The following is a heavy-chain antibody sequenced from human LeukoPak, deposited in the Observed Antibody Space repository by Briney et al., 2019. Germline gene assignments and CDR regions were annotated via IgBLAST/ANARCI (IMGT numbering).Heavy chain of an antibody. CDR2: IIPIFGTA. CDR3: ARGLDGYNYVAGIY. CDR1: GGTFSSYA. D-gene: IGHD5-24*01. V-gene: IGHV1-69*05. J-gene: IGHJ4*02. Sequence: SVKVSCKASGGTFSSYAISWVRQAPGQGLEWMGGIIPIFGTANYAQKFQGRVTITTAESTSTAYMELSSLRSEDTAVYYCARGLDGYNYVAGIYWGQGTLVTVSS.